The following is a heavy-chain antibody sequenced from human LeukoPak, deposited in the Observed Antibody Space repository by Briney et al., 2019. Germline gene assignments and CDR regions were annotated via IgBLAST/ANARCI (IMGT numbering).Heavy chain of an antibody. CDR2: IYSGGST. CDR1: GFTVSSKY. V-gene: IGHV3-66*01. CDR3: ARESSGWLQLFDY. Sequence: GGSLRLSCAASGFTVSSKYMSRVRQAPGKGLEWVSVIYSGGSTYYADSVKGRFTISRDNSKNTVYLQMNSPRAEDTAVYYCARESSGWLQLFDYWGQGTLVTVSS. J-gene: IGHJ4*02. D-gene: IGHD5-24*01.